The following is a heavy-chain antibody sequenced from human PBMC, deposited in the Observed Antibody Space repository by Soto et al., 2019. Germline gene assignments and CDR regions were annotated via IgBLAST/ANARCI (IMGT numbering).Heavy chain of an antibody. V-gene: IGHV1-2*02. Sequence: QVQLVQSGAEVKKPGASVKVSCKASGYTFTAYYIQWVRQAPGQGLEIMGWINPKSGGTNYAQNFQGRVTMTRDTSINTAYMEVSRLRFDDTAVYYCATLVAAAHAFDYWGQGTLVTVSS. CDR1: GYTFTAYY. CDR3: ATLVAAAHAFDY. D-gene: IGHD6-13*01. J-gene: IGHJ4*02. CDR2: INPKSGGT.